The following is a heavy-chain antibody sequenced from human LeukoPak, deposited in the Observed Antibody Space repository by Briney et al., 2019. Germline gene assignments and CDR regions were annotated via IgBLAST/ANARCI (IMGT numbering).Heavy chain of an antibody. CDR3: AKGGRPTDAFDI. V-gene: IGHV3-23*01. J-gene: IGHJ3*02. Sequence: GGSLRLSCAASGFTFSSYAMNWVRQAPGKGLEWVSGISGSGGSTYYADSVKGRFTISRDNSKNTLYLQMNSLRAEDTAVYYCAKGGRPTDAFDIWGQGTMVTVSS. CDR1: GFTFSSYA. CDR2: ISGSGGST.